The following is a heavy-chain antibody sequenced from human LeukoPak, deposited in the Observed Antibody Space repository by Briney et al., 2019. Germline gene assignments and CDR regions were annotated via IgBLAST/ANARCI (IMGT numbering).Heavy chain of an antibody. CDR3: ARAREGLGIPNWFDP. Sequence: GGSLRLSCAASGFTFSSHAMHWVRQAPGKGLEWVAVISYDGSNKYYADSVKGRFTISRDNSKNTLYLQMNSLRAEDTAVYYCARAREGLGIPNWFDPWGQGTLVTVSS. D-gene: IGHD7-27*01. V-gene: IGHV3-30*01. CDR2: ISYDGSNK. CDR1: GFTFSSHA. J-gene: IGHJ5*02.